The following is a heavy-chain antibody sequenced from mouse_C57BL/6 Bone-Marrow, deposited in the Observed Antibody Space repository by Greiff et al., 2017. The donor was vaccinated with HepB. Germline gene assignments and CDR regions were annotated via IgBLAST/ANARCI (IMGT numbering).Heavy chain of an antibody. CDR2: ISNGGGST. D-gene: IGHD1-1*01. J-gene: IGHJ1*03. CDR3: ARHSPDYYGQATGYFDV. CDR1: GFTFSDYY. Sequence: EVKLMESGGGLVQPGGSLKLSCAASGFTFSDYYMYWVRQTPEKRLEWVAYISNGGGSTYYPDTVKGRFTISRDNAKNTLYLQMSRLKSEDTAMYYCARHSPDYYGQATGYFDVWGTGTTVTVSS. V-gene: IGHV5-12*01.